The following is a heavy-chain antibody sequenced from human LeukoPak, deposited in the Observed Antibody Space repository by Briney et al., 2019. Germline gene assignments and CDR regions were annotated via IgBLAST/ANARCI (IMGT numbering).Heavy chain of an antibody. J-gene: IGHJ3*01. V-gene: IGHV4-39*01. CDR3: ARTYGDYDDAFDV. CDR1: GGSISSSTYY. CDR2: IYYSGST. Sequence: SETLSLTCTVSGGSISSSTYYGGGIRQPPGKGLEWIGSIYYSGSTYNNPSLKSRVTIFVDTSKNQFSLKLSSVTATDTAVYYCARTYGDYDDAFDVWGQGTMVTVSS. D-gene: IGHD4-17*01.